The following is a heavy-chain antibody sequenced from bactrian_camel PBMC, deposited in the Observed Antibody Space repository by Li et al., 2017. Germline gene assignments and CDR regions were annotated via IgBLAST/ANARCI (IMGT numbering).Heavy chain of an antibody. Sequence: HVQLVESGGGSVQAGGSLRLSCAASGYTYSSSSHCMGWFRQAPGKEREAVAGICTTNGRTDYTDSVKGRFTISQDRSKNTVYLQMNSLKPEDTALYYCVKDSNRGMAFGAWGQGTQVTVS. CDR2: ICTTNGRT. V-gene: IGHV3S63*01. CDR3: VKDSNRGMAFGA. CDR1: GYTYSSSSHC. J-gene: IGHJ6*01.